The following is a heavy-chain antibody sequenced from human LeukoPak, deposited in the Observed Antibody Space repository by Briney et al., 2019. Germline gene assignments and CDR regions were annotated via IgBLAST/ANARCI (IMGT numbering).Heavy chain of an antibody. CDR2: ISGSGGST. Sequence: PGGSLRLSCAASGFTFSSYAMSWVRQAPGKGLEWVSAISGSGGSTYYADSVKGRFTISRDNAKNSLYLQMNSLRAEDTAVYYCARVLGSDEGIWGQGTMVTVSS. CDR3: ARVLGSDEGI. CDR1: GFTFSSYA. D-gene: IGHD7-27*01. J-gene: IGHJ3*02. V-gene: IGHV3-23*01.